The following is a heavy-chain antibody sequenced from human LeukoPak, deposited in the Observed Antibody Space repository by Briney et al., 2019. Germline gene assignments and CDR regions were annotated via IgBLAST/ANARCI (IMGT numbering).Heavy chain of an antibody. CDR2: ISGSGGST. CDR3: AIGSSIAVAAQ. CDR1: GFTFSSYA. V-gene: IGHV3-23*01. J-gene: IGHJ4*02. D-gene: IGHD6-19*01. Sequence: GGSLRLSCAASGFTFSSYAMSWVRQAPGKGLEGVSAISGSGGSTYYADSVKGRFTISRDNAKNSLYLQMNSLRAEDTAVYYCAIGSSIAVAAQWGQGTLVTVSS.